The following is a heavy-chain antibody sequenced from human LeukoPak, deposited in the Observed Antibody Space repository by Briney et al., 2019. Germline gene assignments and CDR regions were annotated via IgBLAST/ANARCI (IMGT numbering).Heavy chain of an antibody. CDR2: IYPGDSDT. J-gene: IGHJ4*02. V-gene: IGHV5-51*01. D-gene: IGHD3-10*01. Sequence: GESLKISCQGSGYNFPIYWIGWVRQMPGKGLEWMGIIYPGDSDTRYSPSFQGQVTISADKSISTAYLQWSSLKASDTAMYYCALLKYGSGSYSRYWGQGTLVTVSS. CDR1: GYNFPIYW. CDR3: ALLKYGSGSYSRY.